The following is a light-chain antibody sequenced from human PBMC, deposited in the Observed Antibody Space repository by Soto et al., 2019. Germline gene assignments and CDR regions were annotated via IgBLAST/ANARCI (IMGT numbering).Light chain of an antibody. V-gene: IGLV1-44*01. CDR3: AAWDDSLNGWV. CDR2: SNN. J-gene: IGLJ3*02. CDR1: SSNIGSHT. Sequence: QSVLTQPSSASGTPGQSVTISCSGASSNIGSHTVNWYQQIPGKAPQLFIYSNNQRPSGVPDRFSGSKSGTSASLAISGLQSEDEADYYCAAWDDSLNGWVFGGGTKLTVL.